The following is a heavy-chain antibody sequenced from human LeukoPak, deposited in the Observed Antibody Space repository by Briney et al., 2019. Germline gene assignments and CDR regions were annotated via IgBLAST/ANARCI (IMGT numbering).Heavy chain of an antibody. V-gene: IGHV4-61*01. CDR1: GASVSSGIYY. J-gene: IGHJ4*02. CDR2: MHHSGST. Sequence: SETLSLTCTVSGASVSSGIYYWSWIRQPPGKGLEWIGFMHHSGSTSHHPSLQNRVTMSVDTSKNQFSLNLNSVTAADTAVYYCARAVIIFGAAVAKGFDCWGQGTLVTVSS. D-gene: IGHD3-3*01. CDR3: ARAVIIFGAAVAKGFDC.